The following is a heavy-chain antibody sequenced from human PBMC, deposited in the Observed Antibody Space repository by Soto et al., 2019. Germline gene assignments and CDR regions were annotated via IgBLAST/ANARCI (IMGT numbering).Heavy chain of an antibody. CDR2: IYHSGSI. CDR1: GYSISSGYY. D-gene: IGHD2-15*01. CDR3: AVGYCGGASCSREYFQH. J-gene: IGHJ1*01. Sequence: SETLSLTCAVSGYSISSGYYWGWIRQPPGKGLEWIGTIYHSGSIFYNPSLKSRVTISVDTSKNQFSLKLRSVTAADTAVYYCAVGYCGGASCSREYFQHWGQGTLVTVSS. V-gene: IGHV4-38-2*01.